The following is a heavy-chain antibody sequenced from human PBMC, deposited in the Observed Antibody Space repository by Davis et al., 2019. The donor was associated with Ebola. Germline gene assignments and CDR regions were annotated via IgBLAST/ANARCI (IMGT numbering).Heavy chain of an antibody. CDR1: GISLNGYY. J-gene: IGHJ5*02. D-gene: IGHD3-16*02. V-gene: IGHV4-34*01. CDR2: INDSGTV. CDR3: VRGDRPPYRRMGFWFDP. Sequence: SETLSLTCGVSGISLNGYYWSWIRQPPGKGLEWIGEINDSGTVNYNASLKSRLTLSVDTSKSQVSLNLASVSAADTAVYFCVRGDRPPYRRMGFWFDPWGQGSLVTVSS.